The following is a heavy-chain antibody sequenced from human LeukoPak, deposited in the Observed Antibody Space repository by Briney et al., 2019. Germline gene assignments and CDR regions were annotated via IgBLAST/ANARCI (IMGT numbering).Heavy chain of an antibody. CDR3: ARVGGSLYFKY. CDR2: ISASGGST. J-gene: IGHJ1*01. CDR1: GFTFSSYA. V-gene: IGHV3-23*01. Sequence: GGSLRLSCAASGFTFSSYAMSWVRQAPGKGLEWVSVISASGGSTYYADSVKGRFTISRDNAKNSLYLQMNSLRAEDTAVYYCARVGGSLYFKYWGQGTLVTVSS.